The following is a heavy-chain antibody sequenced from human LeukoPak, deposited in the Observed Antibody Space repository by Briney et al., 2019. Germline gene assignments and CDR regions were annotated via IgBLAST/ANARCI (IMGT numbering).Heavy chain of an antibody. CDR3: ARVYGSGSPWMNFDP. V-gene: IGHV1-2*02. CDR1: GYTFTGYY. CDR2: INPNSGGT. D-gene: IGHD3-10*01. Sequence: GGSVKVSCKASGYTFTGYYMHWVRQAPGQGLEWMGWINPNSGGTNYAQNFQGRVTMTRDTSISTAYMELRGLISDDTAVYYCARVYGSGSPWMNFDPWGQGTMVTVSS. J-gene: IGHJ5*02.